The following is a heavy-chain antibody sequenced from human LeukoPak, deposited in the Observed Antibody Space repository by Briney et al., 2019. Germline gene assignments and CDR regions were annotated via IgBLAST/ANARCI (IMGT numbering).Heavy chain of an antibody. CDR1: GFTFSRYW. Sequence: GGSLRLSCAASGFTFSRYWMSWVRQAPGKGLEWVANIKQDGSEKYYLDSVKGRFTISRDNAKNSLYLQMNSLRAGDTAVYYCARGGWLPDYWGQGTLVTVSS. V-gene: IGHV3-7*01. CDR3: ARGGWLPDY. J-gene: IGHJ4*02. CDR2: IKQDGSEK. D-gene: IGHD3-22*01.